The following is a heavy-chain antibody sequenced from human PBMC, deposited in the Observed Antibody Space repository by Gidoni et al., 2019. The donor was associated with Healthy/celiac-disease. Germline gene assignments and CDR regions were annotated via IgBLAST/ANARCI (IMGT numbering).Heavy chain of an antibody. CDR2: IYYSGST. D-gene: IGHD2-2*01. CDR1: GGSISSSSYY. V-gene: IGHV4-39*01. Sequence: QLQLQESGPGLVKPSETLSLTCTVSGGSISSSSYYWGWIRQPPGKGLEWIGSIYYSGSTYYNPSLKSRVTISVDTSKNQFSLKLSSVTAADTAVYYCARCSRPRLVVPAAAGGFDPWGQGTLVTVSS. J-gene: IGHJ5*02. CDR3: ARCSRPRLVVPAAAGGFDP.